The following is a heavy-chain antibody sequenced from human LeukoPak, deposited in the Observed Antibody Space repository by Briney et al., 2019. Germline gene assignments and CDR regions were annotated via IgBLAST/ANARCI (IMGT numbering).Heavy chain of an antibody. CDR2: TNHSGST. Sequence: SETLSLTCAVYGGSFSGYYWSWIRQPPGKGLEWIGETNHSGSTNYNPSLKSRVTISVDTSKNQFSLKLSSVTAADTAVYYCARGYLHYYYDSSGYYNYWGQGTLVTVSS. CDR3: ARGYLHYYYDSSGYYNY. V-gene: IGHV4-34*01. D-gene: IGHD3-22*01. J-gene: IGHJ4*02. CDR1: GGSFSGYY.